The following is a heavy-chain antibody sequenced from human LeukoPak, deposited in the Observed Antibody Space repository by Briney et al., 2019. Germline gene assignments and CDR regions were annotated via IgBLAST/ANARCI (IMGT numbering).Heavy chain of an antibody. CDR3: ARGAAGQDY. CDR1: GFTFDDYA. Sequence: GGSLRLSCAASGFTFDDYAMHWVRQAPGKGLEWVSGISWNSGSIGYADSVKGRFTISRDNAKNSLYLQMNSLRAEDTAVYYCARGAAGQDYWGQGTLVTVSS. V-gene: IGHV3-9*01. J-gene: IGHJ4*02. CDR2: ISWNSGSI. D-gene: IGHD6-13*01.